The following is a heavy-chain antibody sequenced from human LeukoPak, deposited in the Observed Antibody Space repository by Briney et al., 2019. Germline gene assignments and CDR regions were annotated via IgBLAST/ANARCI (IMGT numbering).Heavy chain of an antibody. CDR3: ARGSHYGSGRLFDY. Sequence: PPETLSLTCTVSGDSFSTYYWSWIRQPPGKGLEWIGYISYSGRTNYSPSLRSRVTLSLDTSKSRFSLKLSSVTAADTAFYYCARGSHYGSGRLFDYWGQGTLVTVSS. J-gene: IGHJ4*02. V-gene: IGHV4-59*01. CDR2: ISYSGRT. CDR1: GDSFSTYY. D-gene: IGHD3-10*01.